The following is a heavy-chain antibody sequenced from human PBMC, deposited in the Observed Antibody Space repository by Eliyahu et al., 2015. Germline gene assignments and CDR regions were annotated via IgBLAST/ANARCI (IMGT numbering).Heavy chain of an antibody. V-gene: IGHV3-7*01. CDR2: IDGAGGVK. D-gene: IGHD1-26*01. Sequence: EVQLVESGGTLVQPGGSLRLSCAASEFAFSNYWMSWVRQVPGKGLECVAQIDGAGGVKRHVDSVKGRFTISRDNAKSSLYLQMNSLRVDDTAVYYCARDPGFGAYDSWGQGTLVTVSS. J-gene: IGHJ4*02. CDR3: ARDPGFGAYDS. CDR1: EFAFSNYW.